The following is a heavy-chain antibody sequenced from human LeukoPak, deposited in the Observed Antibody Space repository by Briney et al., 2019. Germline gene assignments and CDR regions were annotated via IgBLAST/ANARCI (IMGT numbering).Heavy chain of an antibody. D-gene: IGHD6-13*01. CDR2: ISAYNGNT. CDR3: ARWDLEGVFLGDY. CDR1: GYTFTSDG. J-gene: IGHJ4*02. V-gene: IGHV1-18*01. Sequence: ASVKVSCKASGYTFTSDGISWVRQAPGQRREWMGWISAYNGNTDYAQKLRGRVTMTTDTSTSTAYMELRSLRSDDTAVYYCARWDLEGVFLGDYWGQGTLVTVSS.